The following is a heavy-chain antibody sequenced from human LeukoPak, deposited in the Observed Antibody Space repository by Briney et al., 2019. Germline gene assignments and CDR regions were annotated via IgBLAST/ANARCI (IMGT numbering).Heavy chain of an antibody. CDR2: ISSSSDYI. D-gene: IGHD3-16*01. CDR3: ARTLWPYDAFDI. Sequence: GGSLRLSCVASGFSFSDFYMSWIRQAPGKGLEWVTYISSSSDYINYADSVKGRFTISRDNAKNSLYLQMNSLRAGDTAVYYCARTLWPYDAFDIWGQGTMVTVSS. V-gene: IGHV3-11*06. CDR1: GFSFSDFY. J-gene: IGHJ3*02.